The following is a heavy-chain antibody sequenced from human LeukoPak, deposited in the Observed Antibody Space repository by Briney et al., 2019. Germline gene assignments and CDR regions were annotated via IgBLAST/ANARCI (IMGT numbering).Heavy chain of an antibody. CDR1: GGSFSGYY. CDR2: IYTSGST. V-gene: IGHV4-59*10. J-gene: IGHJ4*02. CDR3: ASRLRSSGYFDY. Sequence: SETLSLTCAVYGGSFSGYYWSWIRQPAGKGLEWIGRIYTSGSTNYNPSLKSRVTISVDTSKNQFSLKLSSVTAADTAVYYCASRLRSSGYFDYWGQGTLVTVSS. D-gene: IGHD3-22*01.